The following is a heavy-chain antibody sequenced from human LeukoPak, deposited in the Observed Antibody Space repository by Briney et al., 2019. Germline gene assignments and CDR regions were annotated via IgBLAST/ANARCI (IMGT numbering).Heavy chain of an antibody. CDR2: IYYSGST. CDR1: GGSISSSSYY. J-gene: IGHJ4*02. CDR3: ARDYSSGWYGSLGTFDY. Sequence: SETLSLTCTVSGGSISSSSYYWGWIRQPPGKGLEWIGSIYYSGSTYYNPSLKSRVTISVDTSKNQFSLKLSSVTAADTAVYYCARDYSSGWYGSLGTFDYWGQGTLVTVSS. V-gene: IGHV4-39*07. D-gene: IGHD6-19*01.